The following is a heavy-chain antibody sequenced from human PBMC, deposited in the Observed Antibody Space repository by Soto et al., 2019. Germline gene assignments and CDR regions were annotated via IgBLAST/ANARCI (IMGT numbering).Heavy chain of an antibody. Sequence: EVNLLESGGAFVQPGGSLRLSCAVSGLTFSDYPMDWDRQAPGKGLAWVSRISGSAVSTYYADSVKGRFTISRDNSNNTLFLEMSCLRGEDTAIYYCAKPQSGSYYAAFDVWGQGTVVTVSS. V-gene: IGHV3-23*01. CDR1: GLTFSDYP. CDR3: AKPQSGSYYAAFDV. CDR2: ISGSAVST. J-gene: IGHJ3*01. D-gene: IGHD1-26*01.